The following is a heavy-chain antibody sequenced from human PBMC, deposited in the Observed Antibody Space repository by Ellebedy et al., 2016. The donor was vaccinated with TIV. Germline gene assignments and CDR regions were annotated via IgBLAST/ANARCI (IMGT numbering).Heavy chain of an antibody. CDR3: ATDRAPDGRNWFFDL. V-gene: IGHV1-8*01. CDR2: MNPNSGNT. CDR1: GYNFKSYD. Sequence: AASVKVSCKASGYNFKSYDINWVRQAPGQGLEWMGWMNPNSGNTGYAQKFQGRITMTRNTSITTAYLELSSLRSDDTAVYYCATDRAPDGRNWFFDLWGRGTLVTVSS. J-gene: IGHJ2*01. D-gene: IGHD5-24*01.